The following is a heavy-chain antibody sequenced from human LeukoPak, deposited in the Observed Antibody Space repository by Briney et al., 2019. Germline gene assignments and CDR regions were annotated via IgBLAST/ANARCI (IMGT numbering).Heavy chain of an antibody. V-gene: IGHV1-2*02. D-gene: IGHD4-23*01. CDR1: GYTFTGYY. CDR2: INPNSGGT. CDR3: ARTYGGTNSGDYFDY. J-gene: IGHJ4*02. Sequence: EASVKVSCKASGYTFTGYYMHWVRQAPGPGLEWMGWINPNSGGTNYAQKFQGRVTMTRDTSISTAYMELSRLRSDDTAVYYCARTYGGTNSGDYFDYWGQGTLVTVSS.